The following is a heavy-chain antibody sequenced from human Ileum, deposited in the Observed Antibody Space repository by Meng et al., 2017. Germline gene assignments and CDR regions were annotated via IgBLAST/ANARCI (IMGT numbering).Heavy chain of an antibody. J-gene: IGHJ6*02. CDR1: GGSFSGYY. D-gene: IGHD3-10*01. CDR3: ARAFGTRPAYYYGSGSSFYGMDV. CDR2: INHSGST. V-gene: IGHV4-34*01. Sequence: SETLSLTCAVYGGSFSGYYWSWIRQPPGKGLEWIGEINHSGSTNYNPSLKSRVTISVDTSKNQFSLKLSSVTAADTAVYYCARAFGTRPAYYYGSGSSFYGMDVWGQGNMVTVAS.